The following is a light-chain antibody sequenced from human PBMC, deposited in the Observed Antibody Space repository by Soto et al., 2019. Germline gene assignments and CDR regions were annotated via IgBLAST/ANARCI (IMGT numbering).Light chain of an antibody. CDR2: GAS. V-gene: IGKV3-15*01. J-gene: IGKJ1*01. CDR3: QKYNNWPSWT. Sequence: EIVMTQSPATLSVSPGERATLSCRASQSVSSNLAWYQQKPGQAPRLLIYGASNRATGIPDRFSGSGSGTEFTLTISSLQSEDFAVYYCQKYNNWPSWTFGQGTKVDIK. CDR1: QSVSSN.